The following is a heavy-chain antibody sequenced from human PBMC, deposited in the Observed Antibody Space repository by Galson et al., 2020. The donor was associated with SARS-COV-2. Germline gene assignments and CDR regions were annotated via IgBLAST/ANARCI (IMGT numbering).Heavy chain of an antibody. CDR2: IYYSGST. D-gene: IGHD3-3*01. CDR1: GGSISSGGYY. CDR3: ARAITIFGVVIANVDY. Sequence: METSETLSLTCTVSGGSISSGGYYWSWIRQHPGKGLEWIGYIYYSGSTYYNPSLKSRVTISVDTSKNQFSLKLSSVTAADTSVYYCARAITIFGVVIANVDYWGQGTLVTVSS. J-gene: IGHJ4*02. V-gene: IGHV4-31*03.